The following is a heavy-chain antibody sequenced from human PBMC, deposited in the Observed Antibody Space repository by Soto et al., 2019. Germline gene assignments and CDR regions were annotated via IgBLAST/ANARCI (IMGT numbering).Heavy chain of an antibody. V-gene: IGHV3-30-3*01. CDR2: ISYDGSNK. CDR1: GFTFSSYA. CDR3: ARAIRYYGSGSYFDY. J-gene: IGHJ4*02. Sequence: VGSLRLSCAASGFTFSSYAMHRVRQAPGKGLEWVAVISYDGSNKYYADSVKGRFTISRDNSKNTLYLQMNSLRAEDTAVYYCARAIRYYGSGSYFDYWGQGTLVTVSS. D-gene: IGHD3-10*01.